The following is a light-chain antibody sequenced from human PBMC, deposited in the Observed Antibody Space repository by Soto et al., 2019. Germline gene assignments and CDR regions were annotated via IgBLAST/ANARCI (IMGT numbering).Light chain of an antibody. CDR1: SSNIGSNY. CDR2: RNN. V-gene: IGLV1-47*01. Sequence: QSVLTQPPSASGTPGQSVTFSCSGSSSNIGSNYVFWYQHLPGTAHKLLIYRNNQRPSGVPDRFSGSKSGTSASLAISGLRDEDEADYYCAGWDDSLSVHLFGNGKKVTVL. CDR3: AGWDDSLSVHL. J-gene: IGLJ1*01.